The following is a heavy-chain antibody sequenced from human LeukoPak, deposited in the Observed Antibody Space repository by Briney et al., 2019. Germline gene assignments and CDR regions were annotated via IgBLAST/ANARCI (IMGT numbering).Heavy chain of an antibody. D-gene: IGHD2-15*01. CDR2: ISGSGRTT. CDR1: GFAFSNHA. J-gene: IGHJ4*02. V-gene: IGHV3-23*01. CDR3: AKNVVVKRYIDY. Sequence: GGSLRLSCAASGFAFSNHAMSWVRQTPGKGLQWVSVISGSGRTTEYADSVKGRFTISRDNSKNTLSLQMNSLRVEDTAIYYCAKNVVVKRYIDYWGQGTLVTVSS.